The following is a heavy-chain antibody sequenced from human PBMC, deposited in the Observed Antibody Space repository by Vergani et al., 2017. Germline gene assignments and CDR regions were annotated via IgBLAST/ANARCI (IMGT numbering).Heavy chain of an antibody. V-gene: IGHV1-69*13. Sequence: VQLVQSGAEVKKPGATVKISCKASGGTFSSNSISWVRRAPGQGLEWMGRIIPIFGTTSYAQKFQGRVTILADESTSTAYMELSSLRSEDTAVYYCARSSGYYSYYFDFWGQGTLVTVSS. D-gene: IGHD3-22*01. CDR2: IIPIFGTT. CDR1: GGTFSSNS. CDR3: ARSSGYYSYYFDF. J-gene: IGHJ4*02.